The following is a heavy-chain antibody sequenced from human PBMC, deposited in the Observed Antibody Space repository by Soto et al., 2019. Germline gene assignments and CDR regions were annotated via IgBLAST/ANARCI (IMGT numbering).Heavy chain of an antibody. CDR2: INHRGST. D-gene: IGHD5-12*01. Sequence: SETLSLTCTVYGGSFSGYYWSWIRQPPGKGLEWIGEINHRGSTNYNPSLKSRVTISVDTSKNQFSLKLSSVTAADTAVYYCARRYSGYDFDYWGQGTLVTVSS. CDR1: GGSFSGYY. J-gene: IGHJ4*02. V-gene: IGHV4-34*01. CDR3: ARRYSGYDFDY.